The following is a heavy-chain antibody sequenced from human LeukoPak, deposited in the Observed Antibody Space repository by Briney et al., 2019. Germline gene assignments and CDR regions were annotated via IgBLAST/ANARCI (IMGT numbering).Heavy chain of an antibody. CDR2: ISYSGSA. CDR3: ATYSGTFYLQFDY. V-gene: IGHV4-39*01. Sequence: SETLSLTCTVSGGSISSSAYYWGWIRQPPGKGLEWIGSISYSGSAYHNPSLKSRVTISVDTSKNRFSLKLISVTAADTAVYYCATYSGTFYLQFDYWGQGTLVTVSP. D-gene: IGHD1-26*01. J-gene: IGHJ4*02. CDR1: GGSISSSAYY.